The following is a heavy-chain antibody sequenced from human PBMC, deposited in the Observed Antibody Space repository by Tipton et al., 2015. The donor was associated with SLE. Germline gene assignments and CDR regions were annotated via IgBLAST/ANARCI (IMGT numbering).Heavy chain of an antibody. J-gene: IGHJ2*01. CDR1: GDSISSDFFY. CDR3: ARQRGYYDSSTGTSYPPWNFDL. D-gene: IGHD3-9*01. CDR2: IHFSGNT. V-gene: IGHV4-39*07. Sequence: TLSLTCTVSGDSISSDFFYWGWIRQSPGKGLEWIGSIHFSGNTYYCPSLRSRLTVSSDTSKNQFSLRLQSVTAADTAVYFCARQRGYYDSSTGTSYPPWNFDLWGRGTLVTVSS.